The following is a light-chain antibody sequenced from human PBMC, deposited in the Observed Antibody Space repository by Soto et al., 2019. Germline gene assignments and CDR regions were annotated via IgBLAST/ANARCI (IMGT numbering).Light chain of an antibody. Sequence: SYELTQPPSVSVAPRQTATITCGGNNIGSRSVHWYQQKSGQAPVLVVFDDSVRPSGIPERISGYNSGNTATLTISGVEAGDEAAYYCQVWDTTSDHWMFGGGTKLTVL. CDR1: NIGSRS. V-gene: IGLV3-21*02. CDR2: DDS. CDR3: QVWDTTSDHWM. J-gene: IGLJ3*02.